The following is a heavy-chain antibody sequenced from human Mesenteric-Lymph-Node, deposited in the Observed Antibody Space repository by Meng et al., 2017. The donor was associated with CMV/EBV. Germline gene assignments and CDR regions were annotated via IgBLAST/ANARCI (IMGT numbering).Heavy chain of an antibody. CDR2: MDYSGRT. CDR1: GGSFSGYY. CDR3: ARVDGERWLQLIG. D-gene: IGHD5-24*01. J-gene: IGHJ4*02. V-gene: IGHV4-34*01. Sequence: SETLSLTCAVYGGSFSGYYWSWIRQPPGKGLEWIGGMDYSGRTYFNPSLKSRGTISGDTSKNQVSLKLGSVTAADTAVYYCARVDGERWLQLIGWGQGTLVTVSS.